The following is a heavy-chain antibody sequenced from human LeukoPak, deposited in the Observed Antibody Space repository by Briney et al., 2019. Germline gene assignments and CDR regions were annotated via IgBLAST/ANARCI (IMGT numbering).Heavy chain of an antibody. V-gene: IGHV4-39*01. CDR2: IYYSGNT. J-gene: IGHJ4*02. CDR1: GVSISSSNSY. CDR3: ARQTGSGLFILP. Sequence: PSETLSLTCTVSGVSISSSNSYWGWIRQPPGKGLEWVGSIYYSGNTYYNASLKSQVSISIDTSKNQFSLKLTSVTAADTAVYYCARQTGSGLFILPGGQGTLVTVSS. D-gene: IGHD3/OR15-3a*01.